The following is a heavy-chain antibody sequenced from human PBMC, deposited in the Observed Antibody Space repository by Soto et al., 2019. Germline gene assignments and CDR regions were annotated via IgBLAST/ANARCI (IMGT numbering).Heavy chain of an antibody. D-gene: IGHD3-10*01. J-gene: IGHJ4*02. V-gene: IGHV2-5*02. CDR2: IYWDDEK. Sequence: QITLKESGPTLVKPTQTLTLTCPFSGFSLSTSGVGVGWIRHPPGKALEWLAIIYWDDEKRYSPSLKTRLTVTKDTSKNQVVLTMTNVDPVDTATYYCAHRAYFDSGKQFDYWGQGTLVSVSS. CDR1: GFSLSTSGVG. CDR3: AHRAYFDSGKQFDY.